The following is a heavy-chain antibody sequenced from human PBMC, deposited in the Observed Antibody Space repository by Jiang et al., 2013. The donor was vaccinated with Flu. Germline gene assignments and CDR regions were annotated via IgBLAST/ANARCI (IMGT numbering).Heavy chain of an antibody. J-gene: IGHJ1*01. CDR2: ISYDGSNK. D-gene: IGHD6-19*01. CDR3: VKDSYSSGWFSEYFQF. CDR1: GFTFSSYG. V-gene: IGHV3-30*18. Sequence: GGGVVQPGRSLRLSCEASGFTFSSYGMHWVRQAPGKGLEWVAVISYDGSNKYYADSMKGRFTISRDNSKNTLYLQMNSLRAEDTAVYYCVKDSYSSGWFSEYFQFWGQGTLVTVSS.